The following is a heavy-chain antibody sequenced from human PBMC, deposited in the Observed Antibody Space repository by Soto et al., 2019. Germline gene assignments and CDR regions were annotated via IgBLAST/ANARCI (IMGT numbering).Heavy chain of an antibody. CDR2: HHSDST. J-gene: IGHJ4*02. CDR3: VTYTVGEGGGGY. CDR1: GGSMRGQH. D-gene: IGHD3-16*01. Sequence: QVQLQESGPGLVKPSETLSLTCTVSGGSMRGQHWSWIRQPPGKGLEWIGHHSDSTNYNPSLKSRITISPDTSKNPFSLKLSSVTAADTSVYYCVTYTVGEGGGGYWGQGALVTVSS. V-gene: IGHV4-4*09.